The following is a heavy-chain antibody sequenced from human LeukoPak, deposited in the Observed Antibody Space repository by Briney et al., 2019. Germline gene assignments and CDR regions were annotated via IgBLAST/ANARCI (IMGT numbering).Heavy chain of an antibody. V-gene: IGHV4-61*01. CDR3: ARDYDSSGYYFDY. CDR2: IYYSGST. D-gene: IGHD3-22*01. Sequence: SETLSLTCTVSGASVSSGTYYWSWIRQPPGKGLEWIGYIYYSGSTNSNPSLKSRVTISVDTSKNQFSLKLSSVTAADTAVYYCARDYDSSGYYFDYWGQGTLVTVSS. J-gene: IGHJ4*02. CDR1: GASVSSGTYY.